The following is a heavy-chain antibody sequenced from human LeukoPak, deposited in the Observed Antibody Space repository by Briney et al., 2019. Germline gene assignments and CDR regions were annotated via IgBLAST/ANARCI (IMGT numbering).Heavy chain of an antibody. D-gene: IGHD3-22*01. J-gene: IGHJ5*02. CDR3: AKDSQVRSTYYYDSSGYP. CDR1: GFTFGSYG. Sequence: PGGSLRLSCAASGFTFGSYGMHWVRQAPGKGLEWVAFIRYDGSNKYYADSVKGRFTISRDNSKNTLYLQMNSLRAEDTAVYYCAKDSQVRSTYYYDSSGYPWGQGTLVTVSS. V-gene: IGHV3-30*02. CDR2: IRYDGSNK.